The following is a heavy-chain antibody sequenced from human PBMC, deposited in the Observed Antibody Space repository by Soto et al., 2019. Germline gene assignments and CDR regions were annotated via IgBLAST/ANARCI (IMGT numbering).Heavy chain of an antibody. J-gene: IGHJ4*02. D-gene: IGHD1-26*01. Sequence: QVVLLQSGAEVKEPGSSVRVSCQVSGSTFNNFAFSWVRQAPGHGPEWLGGIVVDSNTAEYSQRFQDRVSITADTSTDTLYMELGSLTFEDTAVYYCARAIKRWEVNYYFDFWGQGTLVTVSS. CDR1: GSTFNNFA. V-gene: IGHV1-69*06. CDR2: IVVDSNTA. CDR3: ARAIKRWEVNYYFDF.